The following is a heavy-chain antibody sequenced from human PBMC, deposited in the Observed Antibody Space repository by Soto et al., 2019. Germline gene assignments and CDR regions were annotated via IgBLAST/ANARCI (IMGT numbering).Heavy chain of an antibody. CDR2: IYWDDDK. CDR1: GFSLSTSGVG. CDR3: ARDSSGWYGFDY. J-gene: IGHJ4*02. D-gene: IGHD6-19*01. Sequence: QITLKESGPTLVKPTQTLTLTCTFSGFSLSTSGVGVGWIRQPPGKALEWLALIYWDDDKRYSPSLKSRLTITKATSKSQVVLKMTNMDSVDTATYYCARDSSGWYGFDYRGQGTLVTVSS. V-gene: IGHV2-5*02.